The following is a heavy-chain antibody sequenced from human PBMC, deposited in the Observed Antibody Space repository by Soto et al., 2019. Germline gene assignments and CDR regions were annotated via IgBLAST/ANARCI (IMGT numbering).Heavy chain of an antibody. J-gene: IGHJ3*02. CDR2: IIPIFGKA. CDR3: ARAWLPLHAFDI. D-gene: IGHD5-12*01. CDR1: GGTFSSYA. Sequence: QVQLVQSGAEVKKPGSSVKVSCKASGGTFSSYAISWVRQAPGQGLEWMGGIIPIFGKANYAQKFQCRVTTTGDEYTSTAYMGLSRLRSEETAVYYCARAWLPLHAFDIWGQGTMVTGSS. V-gene: IGHV1-69*01.